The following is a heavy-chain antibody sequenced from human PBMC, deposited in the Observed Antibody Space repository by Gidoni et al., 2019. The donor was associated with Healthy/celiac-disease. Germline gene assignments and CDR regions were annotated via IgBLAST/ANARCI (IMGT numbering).Heavy chain of an antibody. D-gene: IGHD3-3*01. V-gene: IGHV4-34*01. Sequence: QVQLQQWGAGLLKPSETLSLTCAVYGGSFSDYYWSWIRQPPGKGLEWIGEINHSGSTNYNPSLKSRVTISVDTSKNQFSLKLSSVTAADTAVYYCARVGGQLRFLNVWGKGTTVTVSS. J-gene: IGHJ6*04. CDR1: GGSFSDYY. CDR2: INHSGST. CDR3: ARVGGQLRFLNV.